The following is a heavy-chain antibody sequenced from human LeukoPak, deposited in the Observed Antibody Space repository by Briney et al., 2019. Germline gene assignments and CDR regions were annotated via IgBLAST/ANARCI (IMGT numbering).Heavy chain of an antibody. CDR1: GYTFTSYG. V-gene: IGHV1-8*02. Sequence: ASVKVSCKASGYTFTSYGISWVRQAPGQGLEWMGWMNPNSGNTGYAQKFQGRVTMTRNTSISTAYMELSSLRSEDTAVYYCARGLGDYGDYGAFDYWGQGTPVTVSS. J-gene: IGHJ4*02. CDR2: MNPNSGNT. D-gene: IGHD4-17*01. CDR3: ARGLGDYGDYGAFDY.